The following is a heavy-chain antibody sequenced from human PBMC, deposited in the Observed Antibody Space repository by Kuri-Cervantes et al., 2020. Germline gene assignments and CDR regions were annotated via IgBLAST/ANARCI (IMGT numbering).Heavy chain of an antibody. CDR2: IHYSGST. J-gene: IGHJ4*02. CDR1: GGSVSSGSYY. D-gene: IGHD2-21*02. Sequence: SETLSLTCTVSGGSVSSGSYYWSWIRQPPGKGLEWIGYIHYSGSTNYNPSLKSRVTISVDTSKNQFSLKLTSVTAADTAVYYCARSGSRVTATHSLGYWGQGTLVTVSS. V-gene: IGHV4-61*01. CDR3: ARSGSRVTATHSLGY.